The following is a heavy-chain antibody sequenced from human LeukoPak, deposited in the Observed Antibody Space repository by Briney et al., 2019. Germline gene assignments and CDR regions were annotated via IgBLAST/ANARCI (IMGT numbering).Heavy chain of an antibody. CDR1: GGSISSYY. CDR3: ARSGVTALSWVDP. Sequence: SETLSLTCTVSGGSISSYYWSWIRQPPGKGLEWVGYIYYSGSTNYNPSLKSRITISVDTSKNQFSLKLSSVTAADTAVYYCARSGVTALSWVDPWGQGTLVTVSS. CDR2: IYYSGST. J-gene: IGHJ5*02. D-gene: IGHD2-21*02. V-gene: IGHV4-59*08.